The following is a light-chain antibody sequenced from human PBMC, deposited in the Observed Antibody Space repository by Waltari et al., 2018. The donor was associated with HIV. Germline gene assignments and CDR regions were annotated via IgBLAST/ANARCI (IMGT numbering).Light chain of an antibody. CDR3: QVWDTGSDHVI. V-gene: IGLV3-21*02. CDR2: DYT. CDR1: NIGSKN. Sequence: SYVLTQPPSVSVAPGQTARITCGGNNIGSKNVFWYPQKPGQAPVVVVNDYTDGPAGSPGRWSGSTSGNTATLTISRVEAGDEADYHCQVWDTGSDHVIFGGGTKLTVL. J-gene: IGLJ2*01.